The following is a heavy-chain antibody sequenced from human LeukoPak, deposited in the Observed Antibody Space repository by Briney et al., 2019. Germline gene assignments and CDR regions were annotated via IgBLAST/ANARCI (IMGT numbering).Heavy chain of an antibody. D-gene: IGHD3/OR15-3a*01. CDR1: GGSISSYY. CDR3: ARVGLMAFDI. V-gene: IGHV4-4*07. J-gene: IGHJ3*02. CDR2: IYTSGST. Sequence: SETLSLTCTVSGGSISSYYWSWIRQPAGKGLEWIGRIYTSGSTNYNPSLKSRVAMSVDTSKNQFFLKLNSVTAADTAVYYCARVGLMAFDIWGQGTMVPVSS.